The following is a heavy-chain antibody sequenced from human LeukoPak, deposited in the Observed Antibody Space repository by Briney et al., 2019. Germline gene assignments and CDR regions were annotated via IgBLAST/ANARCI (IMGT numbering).Heavy chain of an antibody. CDR2: ISSSRSYI. V-gene: IGHV3-21*01. D-gene: IGHD6-6*01. Sequence: GGSLRLSCAASGFTFSSYSMNWVRQAPGKGLEWVSSISSSRSYIYYADSVKGRFTISRDNAKNSLYLQMNSLRAEDTAVYYCARDRGVGSSSSWGQGTLVTVSS. CDR3: ARDRGVGSSSS. CDR1: GFTFSSYS. J-gene: IGHJ4*02.